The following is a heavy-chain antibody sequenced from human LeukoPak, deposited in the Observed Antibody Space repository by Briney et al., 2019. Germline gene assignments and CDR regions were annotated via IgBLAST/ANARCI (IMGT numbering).Heavy chain of an antibody. Sequence: GGSLRLSCAASGFTFSNAWMSWVRQAPGKGLEWVGRIKSKTDGGTTDYAAPVKGRFTISRDDSKNTLYLQMNSLRAEDTAVYYCVRDTYYDFWSGYYSGGLDYWGQGTLVTVSS. D-gene: IGHD3-3*01. CDR1: GFTFSNAW. CDR3: VRDTYYDFWSGYYSGGLDY. V-gene: IGHV3-15*01. J-gene: IGHJ4*02. CDR2: IKSKTDGGTT.